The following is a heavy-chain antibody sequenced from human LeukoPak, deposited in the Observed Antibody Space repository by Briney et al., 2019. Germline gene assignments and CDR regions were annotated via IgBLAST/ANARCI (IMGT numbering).Heavy chain of an antibody. CDR1: GGSFSGYY. D-gene: IGHD6-13*01. J-gene: IGHJ5*02. Sequence: SETLSLTCAVYGGSFSGYYWSWIRQPPGKGLEWIWEINHSGSTNYNPSLKSRVTISADTSKNQFSLKLNSVTAADTAVYYCARHVRAAAGTMNWFDPWGQGTLVTVSS. V-gene: IGHV4-34*01. CDR2: INHSGST. CDR3: ARHVRAAAGTMNWFDP.